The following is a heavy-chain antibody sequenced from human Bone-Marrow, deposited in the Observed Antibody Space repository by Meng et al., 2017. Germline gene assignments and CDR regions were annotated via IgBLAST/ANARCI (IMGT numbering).Heavy chain of an antibody. CDR3: AKAPIVLMVYAINWFDP. CDR1: GFTFSSYA. CDR2: ISGSGGST. V-gene: IGHV3-23*01. Sequence: GSLRLSCAASGFTFSSYAMSWVRQAPGKGLEWVSAISGSGGSTYYADSVKGRFTISRDNSKNTLYLQMNSLRAEDTAVYYCAKAPIVLMVYAINWFDPWGQGTLVTVSS. D-gene: IGHD2-8*01. J-gene: IGHJ5*02.